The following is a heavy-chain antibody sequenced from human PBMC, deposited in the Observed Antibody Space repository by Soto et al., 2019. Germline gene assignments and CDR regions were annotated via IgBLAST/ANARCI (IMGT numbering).Heavy chain of an antibody. Sequence: SEALSLTCTVSGGSISSGDYYWMWIRHPPGKGLEWIGYIYYSGSTYYNPSLKSRVTISVDTSKNQFSLKLSSVTAADTAVYYCARDRSYCSSTSCYNWFDPWGQGALVTVSS. J-gene: IGHJ5*02. D-gene: IGHD2-2*01. CDR3: ARDRSYCSSTSCYNWFDP. CDR2: IYYSGST. V-gene: IGHV4-30-4*01. CDR1: GGSISSGDYY.